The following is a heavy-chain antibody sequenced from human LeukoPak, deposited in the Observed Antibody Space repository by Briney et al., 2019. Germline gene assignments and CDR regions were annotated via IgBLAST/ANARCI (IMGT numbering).Heavy chain of an antibody. V-gene: IGHV1-2*02. CDR3: ARVSGSIAASDY. Sequence: ASVKLSCKASGYTFTGYYMHWVRQAPGQGLEWMGWINPNSGGTIYAQKFQGRVTMTRDTSISTAYMELSRLRSDDTAVYYCARVSGSIAASDYWGQGTLVTVSS. D-gene: IGHD6-13*01. CDR2: INPNSGGT. J-gene: IGHJ4*02. CDR1: GYTFTGYY.